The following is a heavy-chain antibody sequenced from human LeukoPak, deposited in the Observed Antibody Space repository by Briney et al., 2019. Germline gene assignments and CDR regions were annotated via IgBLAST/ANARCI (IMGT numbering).Heavy chain of an antibody. D-gene: IGHD3-3*01. CDR2: ISSSSSYI. CDR1: GFTFSSYS. Sequence: GGSLRLSCAASGFTFSSYSMNWVRQAPGKGLEWVSSISSSSSYIYYADSVKGRFTTSRDNAKNSLYLQMNSLRAEDTAVYYCARGLRFDSNWFDPWGQGTLVTVSS. V-gene: IGHV3-21*01. CDR3: ARGLRFDSNWFDP. J-gene: IGHJ5*02.